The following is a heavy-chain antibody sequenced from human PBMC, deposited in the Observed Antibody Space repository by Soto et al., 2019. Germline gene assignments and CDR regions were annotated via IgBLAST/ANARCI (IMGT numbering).Heavy chain of an antibody. CDR1: GFTFSSYS. Sequence: GGSLRLSCAASGFTFSSYSMNWVRQAPGKGLEWVSSISSSSSYIYYADSVKGRFTISRDNAKNSLYLQMNSLRAEDTAVYYCARDLYYYDSSGYSRKDYYYYYGMDVWGQGTTVTVSS. V-gene: IGHV3-21*01. D-gene: IGHD3-22*01. CDR3: ARDLYYYDSSGYSRKDYYYYYGMDV. CDR2: ISSSSSYI. J-gene: IGHJ6*02.